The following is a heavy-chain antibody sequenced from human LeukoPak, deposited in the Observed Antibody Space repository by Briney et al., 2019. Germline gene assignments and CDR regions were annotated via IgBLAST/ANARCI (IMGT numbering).Heavy chain of an antibody. D-gene: IGHD3-10*01. CDR2: IYYSGST. Sequence: PETLSLTCTVSGGSLSSYYWSWVRQPPGKGQEWIGYIYYSGSTHYNPSLKSRVTISVDTSKNQFSLKLSSVTAADTAVYYCARRIYGSGSFPLDIWGQGTMVTVSS. CDR1: GGSLSSYY. J-gene: IGHJ3*02. V-gene: IGHV4-59*08. CDR3: ARRIYGSGSFPLDI.